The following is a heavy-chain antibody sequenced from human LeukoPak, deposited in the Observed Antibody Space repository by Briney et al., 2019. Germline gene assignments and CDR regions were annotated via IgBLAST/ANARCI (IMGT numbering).Heavy chain of an antibody. CDR2: IKGWGEI. J-gene: IGHJ1*01. Sequence: GGSLRLSFSASGFCFSNDAMSWVPQAPAWVPGLVSRIKGWGEIFYADSGKGRFTLARVDSRSTVSLKLNNLRVEDTDIYYCAKANWVSNADAVWWGKGNQVTVSS. CDR3: AKANWVSNADAVW. V-gene: IGHV3-23*01. D-gene: IGHD1-1*01. CDR1: GFCFSNDA.